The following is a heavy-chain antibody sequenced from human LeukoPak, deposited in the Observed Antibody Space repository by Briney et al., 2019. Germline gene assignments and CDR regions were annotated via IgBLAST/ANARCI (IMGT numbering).Heavy chain of an antibody. CDR3: ARVTRIAARQFYYMDV. J-gene: IGHJ6*03. D-gene: IGHD6-6*01. Sequence: GASVTVSFKSSGGTFSSYAISWVRQAPGQGLEWMGGIIPIFGTANYAQKFQGRVTITADESTSTAYMELSSLRSEDTAVYYCARVTRIAARQFYYMDVWGKGTTVTVSS. CDR1: GGTFSSYA. V-gene: IGHV1-69*13. CDR2: IIPIFGTA.